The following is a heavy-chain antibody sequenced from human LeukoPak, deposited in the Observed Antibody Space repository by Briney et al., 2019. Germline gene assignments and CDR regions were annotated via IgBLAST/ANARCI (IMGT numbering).Heavy chain of an antibody. J-gene: IGHJ4*02. Sequence: GGSLRLSCAASGFTFSDTWMHWVRQAPGEGLVWVSRIRSDGSDTRYAESVKGRFTISRDNAKNTLYLQMNSLRAEDTAVYYCARAVGYNGFLDYWGQGTLVTVSS. V-gene: IGHV3-74*01. D-gene: IGHD5-24*01. CDR1: GFTFSDTW. CDR2: IRSDGSDT. CDR3: ARAVGYNGFLDY.